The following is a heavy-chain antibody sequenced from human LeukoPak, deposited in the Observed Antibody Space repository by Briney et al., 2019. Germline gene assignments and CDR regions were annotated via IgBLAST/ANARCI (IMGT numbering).Heavy chain of an antibody. Sequence: PGGSLRLSCAASGFTFSDYYMSWLRQAPGKGLEWVSYISGSSSNTKYADSVKGRFTISRDNAKNTLYLQMDSLRADDTAVYYCARGRSTSSWYYFDYWGQGILVTVSS. J-gene: IGHJ4*02. D-gene: IGHD6-13*01. V-gene: IGHV3-11*06. CDR3: ARGRSTSSWYYFDY. CDR1: GFTFSDYY. CDR2: ISGSSSNT.